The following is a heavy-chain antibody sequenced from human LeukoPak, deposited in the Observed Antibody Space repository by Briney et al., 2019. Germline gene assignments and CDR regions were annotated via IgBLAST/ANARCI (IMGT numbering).Heavy chain of an antibody. CDR1: GGSFSGYY. V-gene: IGHV4-34*01. CDR3: ARRKGYSRRFFDY. Sequence: SETLSLTCAVYGGSFSGYYWSWIRQPPAKGLEWSGEINHSGSTNYNPSLKSRVTISVDTSENQFSLKLSSVTAADTAVYYCARRKGYSRRFFDYWGQGTLVTVSS. D-gene: IGHD3-3*01. CDR2: INHSGST. J-gene: IGHJ4*02.